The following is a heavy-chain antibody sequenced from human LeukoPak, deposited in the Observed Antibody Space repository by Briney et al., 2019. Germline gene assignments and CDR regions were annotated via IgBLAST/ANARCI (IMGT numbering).Heavy chain of an antibody. CDR1: GYTFISYY. CDR3: AKPRIAAAGTLDY. J-gene: IGHJ4*02. D-gene: IGHD6-13*01. V-gene: IGHV1-46*01. CDR2: INPSGGST. Sequence: ASVKVSCKASGYTFISYYMHWVRQAPGQGLEWMGIINPSGGSTSYAQKFQGRVTMTRDTSTSTVYMELSSLRSEDTAVYYCAKPRIAAAGTLDYWGQGTLVTVSS.